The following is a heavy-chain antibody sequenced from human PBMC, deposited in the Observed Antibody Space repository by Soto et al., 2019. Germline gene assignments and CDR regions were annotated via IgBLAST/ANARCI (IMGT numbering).Heavy chain of an antibody. CDR3: ARSSPPPPGLYCSSTSRYSTFEAPSNPYYGMDV. Sequence: GGSLRLSCEASGFTFSDYYMSWIRQAPGKGLEWVSYISSSGSTIYYADSVKGRFTISRDNAKNSLYLQMNSLRAEDTAVYYCARSSPPPPGLYCSSTSRYSTFEAPSNPYYGMDVWGQGTTVTVSS. CDR1: GFTFSDYY. J-gene: IGHJ6*02. D-gene: IGHD2-2*02. CDR2: ISSSGSTI. V-gene: IGHV3-11*01.